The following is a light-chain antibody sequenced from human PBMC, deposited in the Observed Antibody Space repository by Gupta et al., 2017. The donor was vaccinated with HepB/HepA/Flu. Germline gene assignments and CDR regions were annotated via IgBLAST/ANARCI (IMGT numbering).Light chain of an antibody. J-gene: IGKJ2*04. Sequence: DIQMTQSPSSLSASVGDRVTITCRASQTISTYLNWYQQKPGKAPKLLISAASSLHSGVPSRFTGSGSGTDFTLSISRLQPEDFATYYCQQSDSALCSFGQGTKVEIK. CDR2: AAS. V-gene: IGKV1-39*01. CDR1: QTISTY. CDR3: QQSDSALCS.